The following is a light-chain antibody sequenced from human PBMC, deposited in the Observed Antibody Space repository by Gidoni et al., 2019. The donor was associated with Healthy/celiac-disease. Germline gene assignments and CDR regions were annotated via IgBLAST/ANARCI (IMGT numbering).Light chain of an antibody. Sequence: ELVLTQSPATLSLSPGERATPSCRASQSISSYFAWYQQKPGEAPRLLLYDASNRATGIPGRFSGSGSGTDFTRTIGRLEPEDFAVYYYQERSNWPRRTFGQXTKVEIK. CDR1: QSISSY. CDR2: DAS. CDR3: QERSNWPRRT. V-gene: IGKV3-11*01. J-gene: IGKJ1*01.